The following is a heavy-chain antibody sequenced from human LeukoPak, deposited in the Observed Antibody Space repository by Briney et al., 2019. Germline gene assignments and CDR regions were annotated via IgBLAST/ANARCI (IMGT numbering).Heavy chain of an antibody. D-gene: IGHD4-11*01. CDR1: GYSFTSYW. CDR3: ARLSSNSFDY. Sequence: GESLKISCKVSGYSFTSYWIGWVRQMTGKGLEWMGIIYPGDSDTRYSPSFQGQVTISADKSTSIAYLQWSSLKASDTAMYYCARLSSNSFDYWGQGNPVTVSS. CDR2: IYPGDSDT. V-gene: IGHV5-51*01. J-gene: IGHJ4*02.